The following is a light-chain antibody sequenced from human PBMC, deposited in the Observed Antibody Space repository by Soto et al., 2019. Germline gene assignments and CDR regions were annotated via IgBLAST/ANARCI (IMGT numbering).Light chain of an antibody. Sequence: EVVLTQSPATLSVSPGERATLSCRASQSVSTSLAWYQQKPGQAPRLLIFVASTRATGIPARFSGSGSGTEFTLTISSLQSEDFAVYYCQQDYNWPWTFGQGTKLEI. CDR2: VAS. CDR1: QSVSTS. J-gene: IGKJ1*01. CDR3: QQDYNWPWT. V-gene: IGKV3-15*01.